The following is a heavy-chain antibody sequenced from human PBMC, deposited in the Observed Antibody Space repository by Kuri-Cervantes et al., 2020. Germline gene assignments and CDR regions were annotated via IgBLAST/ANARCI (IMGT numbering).Heavy chain of an antibody. V-gene: IGHV3-7*03. J-gene: IGHJ4*02. D-gene: IGHD5-18*01. Sequence: GESLKISCAASGFTLSAYWVNWVRQAPGKGLEWVANIKHDGSEEYYADSVKGRFTISRDNSKNTLYLQMNSLRAEDTAVYYCAKQLWLLGVIDYWGQGTLVTVSS. CDR3: AKQLWLLGVIDY. CDR1: GFTLSAYW. CDR2: IKHDGSEE.